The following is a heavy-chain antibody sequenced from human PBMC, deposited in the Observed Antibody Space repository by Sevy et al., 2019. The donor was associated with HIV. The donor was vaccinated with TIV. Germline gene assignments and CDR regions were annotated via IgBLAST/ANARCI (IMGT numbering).Heavy chain of an antibody. D-gene: IGHD3-22*01. J-gene: IGHJ4*02. Sequence: ASVKVSCKASGGTFTSYSISWVRQAPGQGLEWMGGILPIFGLAHYAQKFQGRVTITAEESTSTAYMGMSSLRSEDTAVYYCAGVGYYDSSGHYPFDYWGQGTLVTVSS. CDR2: ILPIFGLA. CDR1: GGTFTSYS. CDR3: AGVGYYDSSGHYPFDY. V-gene: IGHV1-69*13.